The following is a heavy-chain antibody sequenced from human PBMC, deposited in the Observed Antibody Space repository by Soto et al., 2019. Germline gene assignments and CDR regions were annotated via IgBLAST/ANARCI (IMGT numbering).Heavy chain of an antibody. CDR3: AKDYSTYR. CDR1: RFTFTKYG. CDR2: ISASGDNT. V-gene: IGHV3-23*01. Sequence: EDHLLESGGGLVQPGGSLRLSCVGSRFTFTKYGMTWVRQAPGKGLEWVSGISASGDNTYYADSVKGRFTISGDNFKSTLYLQMNSLRGEDTAMYYCAKDYSTYRWGQGTAVTVS. J-gene: IGHJ4*02. D-gene: IGHD4-4*01.